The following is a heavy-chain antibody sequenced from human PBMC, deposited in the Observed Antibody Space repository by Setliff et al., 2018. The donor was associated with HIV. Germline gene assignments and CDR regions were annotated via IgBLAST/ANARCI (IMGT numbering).Heavy chain of an antibody. J-gene: IGHJ4*02. Sequence: ASVKVSCKASGYTFTSYGISWVRQAPGQGLEWMGWNSAYNGNTNYAQKLQGRVTMTTDTSTNTAHMELRSLTYGDTAVYFCARGWDYGVRKPEDWGQGTLVTVSS. CDR1: GYTFTSYG. V-gene: IGHV1-18*01. CDR3: ARGWDYGVRKPED. D-gene: IGHD3-10*01. CDR2: NSAYNGNT.